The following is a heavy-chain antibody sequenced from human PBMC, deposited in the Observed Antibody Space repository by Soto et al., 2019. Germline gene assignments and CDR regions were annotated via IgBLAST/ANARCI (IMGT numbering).Heavy chain of an antibody. D-gene: IGHD2-2*02. CDR3: AKTGPYCSSISCYTSGFDY. J-gene: IGHJ4*02. V-gene: IGHV3-23*01. CDR2: ISGSGASI. CDR1: GFIFSSYA. Sequence: EVQLLESGGGLVQPGGSLRLSCAASGFIFSSYAMSWVGQAPGKGLEWVSGISGSGASIEYADSVKGRFSISRDNSKNTLYLQMNSLRVEDTAVYYCAKTGPYCSSISCYTSGFDYWGQGTLVTVSS.